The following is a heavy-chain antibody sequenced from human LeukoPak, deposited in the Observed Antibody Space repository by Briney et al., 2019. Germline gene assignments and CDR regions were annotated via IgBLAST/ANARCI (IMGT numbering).Heavy chain of an antibody. CDR1: GFTFDDYA. D-gene: IGHD1-1*01. J-gene: IGHJ3*02. Sequence: PGGSLRLSCAASGFTFDDYAMHWVRQAPGKGLEWVSGISWNSGSIDYADSVKGRFTISRDNAKNSLYLQMNSLRAEDTALYYCAKRSGGTQAFDIWGEGTMV. CDR3: AKRSGGTQAFDI. V-gene: IGHV3-9*01. CDR2: ISWNSGSI.